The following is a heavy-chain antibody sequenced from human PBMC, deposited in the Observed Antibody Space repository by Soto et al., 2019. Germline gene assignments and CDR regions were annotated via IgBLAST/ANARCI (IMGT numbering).Heavy chain of an antibody. CDR2: IKPDGSAT. Sequence: EVQLVESGGGLVQPGGSLRLSCAVSGFTFGSYWMNWVRLIPGKGLEWVAYIKPDGSATYYVDSVKGRFTISRDNAKNSLYLQMNSLRAEDTAVYYCARDRRGILTGYRYYGMDVWGQGTTVTVSS. CDR1: GFTFGSYW. D-gene: IGHD3-9*01. J-gene: IGHJ6*02. CDR3: ARDRRGILTGYRYYGMDV. V-gene: IGHV3-7*01.